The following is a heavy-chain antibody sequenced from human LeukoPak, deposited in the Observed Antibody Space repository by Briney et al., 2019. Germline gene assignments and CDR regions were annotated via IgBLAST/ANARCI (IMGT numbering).Heavy chain of an antibody. Sequence: PSQTLSLTCTVSGGSISSGDYYWRWIRQPRGKGLEWIGYIYYSGSTYYNPSLKSRVTISVDTSKNQFSLKLSSVTAADTAVYYCARDRRMVTAYGAFDIWGQGTMVTVSS. D-gene: IGHD2-21*01. V-gene: IGHV4-30-4*08. CDR3: ARDRRMVTAYGAFDI. J-gene: IGHJ3*02. CDR2: IYYSGST. CDR1: GGSISSGDYY.